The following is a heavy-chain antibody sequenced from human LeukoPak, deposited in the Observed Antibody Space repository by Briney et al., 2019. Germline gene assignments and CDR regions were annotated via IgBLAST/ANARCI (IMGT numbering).Heavy chain of an antibody. CDR2: ISGGGGTT. CDR1: GFSFSSYS. J-gene: IGHJ4*02. Sequence: GGSLRLSCSASGFSFSSYSMDWVRQAPGKGLEWVSAISGGGGTTYYADSVKGRFTISRDNSKNTLFLQMNSLRAEDTAVYYCAKDREGLSSGYDLEYFDYWGQGTLVTVSS. V-gene: IGHV3-23*01. CDR3: AKDREGLSSGYDLEYFDY. D-gene: IGHD5-12*01.